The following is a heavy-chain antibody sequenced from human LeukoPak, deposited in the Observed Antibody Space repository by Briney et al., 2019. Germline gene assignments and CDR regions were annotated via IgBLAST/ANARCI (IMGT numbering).Heavy chain of an antibody. J-gene: IGHJ6*02. D-gene: IGHD6-13*01. CDR2: INSDGSST. CDR3: ARDLRIAAAGTYYYYGMDV. Sequence: PGGSLRLSCAASGFTFSSYWTHWVRQAPGKGLVWVSRINSDGSSTSYADSVKGRFTISRDNAKNTLYLQMNSLRAEDTAVYYCARDLRIAAAGTYYYYGMDVWGQGTTVTVSS. CDR1: GFTFSSYW. V-gene: IGHV3-74*01.